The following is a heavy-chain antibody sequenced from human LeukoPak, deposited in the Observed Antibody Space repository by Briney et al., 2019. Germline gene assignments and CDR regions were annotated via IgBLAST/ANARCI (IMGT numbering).Heavy chain of an antibody. CDR2: IYYKGYT. J-gene: IGHJ5*01. CDR3: ARDRGYYDILTGYYTGCFDS. V-gene: IGHV4-39*07. CDR1: GGSISNSSFY. D-gene: IGHD3-9*01. Sequence: SETLSLTCTVSGGSISNSSFYWGWIRQPPGKGLEWIGTIYYKGYTFYNSSLKSRVILSVDTSKNQFSLKVTSVTAADTAVYYCARDRGYYDILTGYYTGCFDSWGQGTLVTVSS.